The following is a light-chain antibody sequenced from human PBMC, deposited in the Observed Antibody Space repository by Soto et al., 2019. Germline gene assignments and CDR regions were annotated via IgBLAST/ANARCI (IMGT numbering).Light chain of an antibody. CDR3: QQSYSSPPIT. CDR1: QGISNF. V-gene: IGKV1-39*01. J-gene: IGKJ5*01. CDR2: SAS. Sequence: DIQMTQSPSSLSASVGDRITITCRASQGISNFLNWYQPKPGKAPKLLMHSASSLKSGVPSRFSGSGSGTDFTLTISSLQPEDFAIYYCQQSYSSPPITFGQGTRLEIK.